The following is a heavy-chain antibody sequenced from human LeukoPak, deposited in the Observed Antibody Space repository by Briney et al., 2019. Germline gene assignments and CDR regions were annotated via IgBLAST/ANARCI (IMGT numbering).Heavy chain of an antibody. Sequence: ASVKVSCKVSGCTFTSYDINWVRQATGQGLEWMGWMNPNSGNTGYAQKFQGRVTMTRNTSISTAYMELSNLRSEDTAVYFCTKISRDSSGYPYWGQGTLVTVSS. CDR3: TKISRDSSGYPY. D-gene: IGHD3-22*01. V-gene: IGHV1-8*01. J-gene: IGHJ4*02. CDR2: MNPNSGNT. CDR1: GCTFTSYD.